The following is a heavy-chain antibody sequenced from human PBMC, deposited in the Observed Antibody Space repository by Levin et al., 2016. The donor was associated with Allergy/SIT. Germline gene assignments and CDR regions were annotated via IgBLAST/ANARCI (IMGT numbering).Heavy chain of an antibody. J-gene: IGHJ5*02. V-gene: IGHV4-31*03. CDR1: GGSISSGGYY. CDR3: ARVKDSSGYYRWFDP. CDR2: IYYSGST. D-gene: IGHD3-22*01. Sequence: SETLSLTCTVSGGSISSGGYYWSWIRQHPGKGLEWIGYIYYSGSTYYNPSLKSRVTISVDTSKNQFSLKLSSVTAADTAVYYCARVKDSSGYYRWFDPWGQGTLVTVSS.